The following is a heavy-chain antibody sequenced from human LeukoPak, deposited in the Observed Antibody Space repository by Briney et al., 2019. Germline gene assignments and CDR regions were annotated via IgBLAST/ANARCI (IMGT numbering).Heavy chain of an antibody. CDR2: INHSGST. D-gene: IGHD3-9*01. V-gene: IGHV4-34*01. CDR1: GGSISTYY. Sequence: SETLSLTCTVSGGSISTYYWSWIRQPPGKGLEWIGEINHSGSTNYNPSLKSRVTISVDTSKNQFSLKLSSVTAADTAVYYCARLGPKRYYDILTGYYRGSRWFDPWGQGTLVTVSS. CDR3: ARLGPKRYYDILTGYYRGSRWFDP. J-gene: IGHJ5*02.